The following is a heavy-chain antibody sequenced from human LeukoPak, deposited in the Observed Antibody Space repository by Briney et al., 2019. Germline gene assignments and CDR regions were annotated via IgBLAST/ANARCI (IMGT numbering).Heavy chain of an antibody. CDR3: AREILEPGKTHEY. J-gene: IGHJ4*02. CDR2: IYSGGTT. D-gene: IGHD1-1*01. Sequence: GGSLRLSCAASGFTFSSYAMSWVRQAPGKGLEWVSVIYSGGTTYYADSVKGRFTISRDSSKNMVFLQMNILRAEDTAVYYCAREILEPGKTHEYWGQGTLVTVSS. CDR1: GFTFSSYA. V-gene: IGHV3-66*01.